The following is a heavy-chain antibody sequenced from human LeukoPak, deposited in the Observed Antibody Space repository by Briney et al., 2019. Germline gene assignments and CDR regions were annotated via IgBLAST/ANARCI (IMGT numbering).Heavy chain of an antibody. J-gene: IGHJ5*02. D-gene: IGHD2-2*01. V-gene: IGHV3-30*02. CDR2: IRYDGSNK. Sequence: GGSLRLSCAASGFTFSSYGMHWVRQAPGKGSEWVAFIRYDGSNKYYADSVKGRFTISRDNSKNTLYLQMNSLRAEDTAVYYCAKDRYCSSTSCRPKGWFDPWGQGTLVTVSS. CDR1: GFTFSSYG. CDR3: AKDRYCSSTSCRPKGWFDP.